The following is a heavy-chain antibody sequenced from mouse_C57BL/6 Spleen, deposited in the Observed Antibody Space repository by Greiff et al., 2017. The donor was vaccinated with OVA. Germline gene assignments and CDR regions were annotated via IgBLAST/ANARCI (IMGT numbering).Heavy chain of an antibody. CDR1: GYAFSSYW. CDR3: AREGYDEAMDY. Sequence: QVQLKQSGAELVKPGASVKISCKASGYAFSSYWMNWVKQRPGKGLEWIGQIYPGDGDTNYNGKFKGKATLTADKSSSTAYMQLSSLTSEDSAVYFCAREGYDEAMDYWGQGTSVTVSS. V-gene: IGHV1-80*01. J-gene: IGHJ4*01. CDR2: IYPGDGDT. D-gene: IGHD2-2*01.